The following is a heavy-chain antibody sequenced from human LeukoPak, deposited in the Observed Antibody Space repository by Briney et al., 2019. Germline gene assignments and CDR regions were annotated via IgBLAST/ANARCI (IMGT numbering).Heavy chain of an antibody. CDR3: ATGSIAVAGTAA. CDR2: MNPNSGNT. D-gene: IGHD6-19*01. J-gene: IGHJ5*02. Sequence: ASVKVSCKASGGTFSSYAISWVRQAPGQGLEWMGWMNPNSGNTGYAQKFQGRVTMTRNTSISTAYMELSSLRSEDTAVYYCATGSIAVAGTAAWGQGTLVTVSS. CDR1: GGTFSSYA. V-gene: IGHV1-8*02.